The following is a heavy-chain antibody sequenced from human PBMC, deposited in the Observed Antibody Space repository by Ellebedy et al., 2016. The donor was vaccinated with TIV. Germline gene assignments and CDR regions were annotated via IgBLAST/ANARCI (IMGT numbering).Heavy chain of an antibody. J-gene: IGHJ3*02. CDR1: GFTFSNYA. V-gene: IGHV3-30*04. CDR2: ISFDGSNK. CDR3: AREGGRRWFGELLRHNAFDI. D-gene: IGHD3-10*01. Sequence: GESLKISCAASGFTFSNYAMAWVRQAPGKGLEWVALISFDGSNKFYADSVKGRFTISRDNSKNTLYLQMNSLRAEDTAVYYCAREGGRRWFGELLRHNAFDIWGQGTMVTVSS.